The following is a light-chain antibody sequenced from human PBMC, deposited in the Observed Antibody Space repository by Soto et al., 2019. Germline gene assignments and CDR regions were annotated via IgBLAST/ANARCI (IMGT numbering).Light chain of an antibody. J-gene: IGLJ1*01. CDR1: RSDVGGYNY. V-gene: IGLV2-8*01. CDR3: SPRAGSLKYV. Sequence: QSALTQPPSASGSPGQSVTISCIGTRSDVGGYNYVSWYQQHPGKAPKLMSYEVSKRPSGVPERCSGSKSGHAACLTVSGLQAEDEADYYCSPRAGSLKYVLRTRTKGT. CDR2: EVS.